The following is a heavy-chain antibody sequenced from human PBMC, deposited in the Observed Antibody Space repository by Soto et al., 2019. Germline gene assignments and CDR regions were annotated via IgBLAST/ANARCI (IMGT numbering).Heavy chain of an antibody. J-gene: IGHJ6*02. Sequence: ASVKVSCKASGYTFTGYHMHWVRQAPGQGLEWMGWINPNSGGTNYAQKLQGWVTMTRDTSISTAYMELSRLRSDDTAVYYCAREGGSYYGMDVWGQGTTVTVSS. CDR2: INPNSGGT. CDR1: GYTFTGYH. CDR3: AREGGSYYGMDV. D-gene: IGHD1-26*01. V-gene: IGHV1-2*04.